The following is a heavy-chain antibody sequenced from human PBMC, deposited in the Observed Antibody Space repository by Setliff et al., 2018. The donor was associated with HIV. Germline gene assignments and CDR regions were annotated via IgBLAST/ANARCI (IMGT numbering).Heavy chain of an antibody. CDR2: ISSSGSTI. V-gene: IGHV3-48*01. CDR3: ARERGIAAASFDY. D-gene: IGHD6-13*01. CDR1: GFSFGSHT. J-gene: IGHJ4*02. Sequence: GGSLRLSCVASGFSFGSHTMSWIRQAPGKGLEWVSYISSSGSTIYYADSVKGRFTISRDNAKNSVSLQMNSLRVEDTAVYYCARERGIAAASFDYWGQGTLVTVSS.